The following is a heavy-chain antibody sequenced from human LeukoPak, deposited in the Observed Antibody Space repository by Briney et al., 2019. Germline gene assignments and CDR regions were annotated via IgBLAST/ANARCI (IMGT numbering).Heavy chain of an antibody. D-gene: IGHD4-17*01. J-gene: IGHJ6*02. Sequence: ASVKVSCKASGYTFTSYYMHWVRQAPGQGLEWMGIINPSGGSTSYAQKFQGRVTMTRDKSTSTVYMELSSLRSEDTAVYYCARDLGGDFPYYYYGMDVWGQGTTVTVSS. CDR1: GYTFTSYY. CDR2: INPSGGST. V-gene: IGHV1-46*01. CDR3: ARDLGGDFPYYYYGMDV.